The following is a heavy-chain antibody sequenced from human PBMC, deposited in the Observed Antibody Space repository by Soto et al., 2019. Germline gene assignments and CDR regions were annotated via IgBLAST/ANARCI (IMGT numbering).Heavy chain of an antibody. V-gene: IGHV4-31*01. D-gene: IGHD3-9*01. CDR2: IYYSGST. CDR1: GGSISSGGYY. Sequence: QVQLQESGPGLVKPSQTLSLTCTVSGGSISSGGYYWSWIRQHPGKGLEWIGYIYYSGSTYYNPSLKSLVTIAVDTSKNQFSLKLSSVTAADTAVYYCASITYYDILTGYYQPTYYFDYWGQGTLVTVSS. J-gene: IGHJ4*02. CDR3: ASITYYDILTGYYQPTYYFDY.